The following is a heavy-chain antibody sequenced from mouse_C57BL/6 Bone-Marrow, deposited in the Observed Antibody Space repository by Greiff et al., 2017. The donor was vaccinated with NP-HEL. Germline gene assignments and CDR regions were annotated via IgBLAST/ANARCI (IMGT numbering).Heavy chain of an antibody. CDR2: IYPGSGNT. V-gene: IGHV1-76*01. CDR3: ARRRGAMDY. Sequence: VQLQQSGAELVRPGASVKLSCKASGYTFTDYYINWVKQRPGQGLEWIARIYPGSGNTYYNEKFKGKATLTAEKSSSTAYMQLSSLTSEDSAVYFCARRRGAMDYWGQGTSVTVSS. J-gene: IGHJ4*01. CDR1: GYTFTDYY.